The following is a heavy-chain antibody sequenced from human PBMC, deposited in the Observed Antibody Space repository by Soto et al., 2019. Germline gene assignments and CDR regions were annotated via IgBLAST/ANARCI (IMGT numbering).Heavy chain of an antibody. CDR1: GFTFSSYG. CDR2: ISYDGSDK. V-gene: IGHV3-30*18. Sequence: QVQLVESGGGVVQPGRSLRLSCAASGFTFSSYGMHWVRQAPGKGLEWVAVISYDGSDKYYADSVEGRFTISRDNSKNTLNLQMNSLRADDTAVYYCAKALGELSPESYDYWGQGTLITVSS. CDR3: AKALGELSPESYDY. D-gene: IGHD3-16*02. J-gene: IGHJ4*02.